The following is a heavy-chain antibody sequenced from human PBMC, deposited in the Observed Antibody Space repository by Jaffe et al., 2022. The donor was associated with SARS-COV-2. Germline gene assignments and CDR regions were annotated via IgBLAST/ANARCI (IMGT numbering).Heavy chain of an antibody. CDR2: INHSGST. CDR3: ASVLYYYGSGSYVPPEKYYMDV. Sequence: QVQLQQWGAGLLKPSETLSLTCAVYGGSFSGYYWSWIRQPPGKGLEWIGEINHSGSTNYNPSLKSRVTISVDTSKNQFSLKLSSVTAADTAVYYCASVLYYYGSGSYVPPEKYYMDVWGKGTTVTVSS. V-gene: IGHV4-34*01. CDR1: GGSFSGYY. J-gene: IGHJ6*03. D-gene: IGHD3-10*01.